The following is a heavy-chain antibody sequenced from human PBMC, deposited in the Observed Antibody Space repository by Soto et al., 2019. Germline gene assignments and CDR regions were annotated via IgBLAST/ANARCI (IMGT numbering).Heavy chain of an antibody. CDR1: GSTFSNDW. V-gene: IGHV3-74*01. J-gene: IGHJ6*02. CDR3: ARDRSYSLDV. CDR2: INSDGSST. Sequence: EVQLVESGGGLLQPGGSLRLSCAVSGSTFSNDWMHWVRQAPGKGMVWVSHINSDGSSTNYAVFVKGRFTIARDNAKNTVYLQMTSRSAVDTAVYYCARDRSYSLDVWGQGTTVTVSS.